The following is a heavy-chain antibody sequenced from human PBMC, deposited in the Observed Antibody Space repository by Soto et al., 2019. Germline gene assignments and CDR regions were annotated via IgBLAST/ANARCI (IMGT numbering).Heavy chain of an antibody. V-gene: IGHV6-1*01. D-gene: IGHD6-13*01. J-gene: IGHJ5*02. Sequence: SQTLSLTCAISGDSVSSNSATWDWIRQSPSRGLEWLGRTYYRSKWSNDYAVSVKGRITINPDTSNNQVSLHLNSVTPDDTAVYYCARLSGSWQSWFDPRGQGTLVTVS. CDR3: ARLSGSWQSWFDP. CDR2: TYYRSKWSN. CDR1: GDSVSSNSAT.